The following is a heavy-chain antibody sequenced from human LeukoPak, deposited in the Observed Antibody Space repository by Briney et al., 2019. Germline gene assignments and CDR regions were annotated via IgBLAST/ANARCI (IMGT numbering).Heavy chain of an antibody. D-gene: IGHD2-2*01. J-gene: IGHJ4*02. V-gene: IGHV1-2*02. Sequence: ASVKVSCKASGYTFTGYYMHWVRQAPGQGLEWMGWINPNSGGTNYAQKFQGRVTMTRDTSISTAYMELSRLRSDDTAVYYCARGGEGYCSSTSCYRPYYWGQGTLVTVSS. CDR1: GYTFTGYY. CDR3: ARGGEGYCSSTSCYRPYY. CDR2: INPNSGGT.